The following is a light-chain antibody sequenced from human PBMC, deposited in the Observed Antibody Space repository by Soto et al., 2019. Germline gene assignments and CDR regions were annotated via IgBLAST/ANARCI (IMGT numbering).Light chain of an antibody. CDR3: QQSGTSST. J-gene: IGKJ2*01. CDR2: DAS. Sequence: EIVMTQSPATLSLSPGDRATLSCRASQRVSSNYLSWYQQKPGHAPRLIIYDASTSATGIPVRFSGSGSGIDFTLTISGLEPEDFAVYYCQQSGTSSTFGQGTKLEI. V-gene: IGKV3-20*01. CDR1: QRVSSNY.